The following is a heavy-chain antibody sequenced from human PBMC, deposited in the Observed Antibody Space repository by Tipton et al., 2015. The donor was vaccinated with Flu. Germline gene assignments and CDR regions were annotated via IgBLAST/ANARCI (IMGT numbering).Heavy chain of an antibody. J-gene: IGHJ3*02. CDR3: ARERAQQLVLDDAFDI. V-gene: IGHV1-69*01. CDR2: IIPIFGTA. Sequence: QLVQSGAEVKKPGSSVKVSCKASGGTFSSYAISWVRQAPGQGLEWMGGIIPIFGTANYAQKFRGRVTITADESTSTAYMELSSLRSEDTAVYYCARERAQQLVLDDAFDIWGQGTMVTVSS. D-gene: IGHD6-13*01. CDR1: GGTFSSYA.